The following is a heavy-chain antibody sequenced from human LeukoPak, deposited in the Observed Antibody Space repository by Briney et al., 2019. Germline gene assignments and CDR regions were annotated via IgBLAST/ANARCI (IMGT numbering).Heavy chain of an antibody. CDR2: ISSGSRYI. D-gene: IGHD6-13*01. V-gene: IGHV3-21*01. CDR1: GFTFSSYC. CDR3: ARALIAAAGGDWFEP. Sequence: PGGSLRLSCAASGFTFSSYCMNWVRQAPGKGLEWVSCISSGSRYIYYADSVKGRFTISRDNAKNSLYLQMNSLRAEDTAVYYCARALIAAAGGDWFEPWGQGTLVTVSS. J-gene: IGHJ5*02.